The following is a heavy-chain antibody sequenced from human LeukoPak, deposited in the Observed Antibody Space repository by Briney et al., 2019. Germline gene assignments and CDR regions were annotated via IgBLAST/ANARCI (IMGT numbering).Heavy chain of an antibody. D-gene: IGHD2-2*01. CDR3: ARSTFSTWYLDY. V-gene: IGHV1-8*01. J-gene: IGHJ4*02. Sequence: GASVKVSCKASGYTFTSYDINWVRQATGQGLEWMGWMNPNSGNTGYAQKFQGRVTMTRNTSISTAYMELSSLRSDDTAVYYCARSTFSTWYLDYWGQGTLVTVSS. CDR1: GYTFTSYD. CDR2: MNPNSGNT.